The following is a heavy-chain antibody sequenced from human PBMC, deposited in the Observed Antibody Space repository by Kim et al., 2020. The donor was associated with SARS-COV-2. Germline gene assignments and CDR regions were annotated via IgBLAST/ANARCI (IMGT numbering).Heavy chain of an antibody. V-gene: IGHV4-34*01. J-gene: IGHJ4*02. CDR1: GGSFSGYY. CDR3: ARGVMAGTSLAFFDY. CDR2: INHSGST. D-gene: IGHD6-19*01. Sequence: SETLSLTCAVYGGSFSGYYWSWIRQPPGKGLEWIGEINHSGSTNYNPSLKSRVTISVDTSKNQFSLKLSSVTAADTAVYYCARGVMAGTSLAFFDYWGQG.